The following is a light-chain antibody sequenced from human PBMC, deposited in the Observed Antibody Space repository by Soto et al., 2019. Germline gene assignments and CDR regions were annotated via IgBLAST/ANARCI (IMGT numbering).Light chain of an antibody. V-gene: IGKV3-20*01. J-gene: IGKJ3*01. CDR1: QRIGRN. Sequence: EILLTQSPATLSLSTGDSATLSCRASQRIGRNVAWYQQKPGQAPRLLIYGASSRATGIPDRLSGSGSGTDFTLTISRLEPEDFAVYYCQQYGSSPQTFGPGTKVDI. CDR2: GAS. CDR3: QQYGSSPQT.